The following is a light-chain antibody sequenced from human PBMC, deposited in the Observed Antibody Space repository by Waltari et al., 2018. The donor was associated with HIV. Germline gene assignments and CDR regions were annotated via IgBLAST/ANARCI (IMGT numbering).Light chain of an antibody. CDR1: PGISNS. Sequence: DIRLTQSPSSLSASVRDRVSITCRASPGISNSLAWYQQKPGKAPKLLLYAASRLESGVPSRFSGSGSGTDYTLTISSLQPEDFATYYCQQYYTTSVTFGQGTKLAIK. CDR3: QQYYTTSVT. CDR2: AAS. J-gene: IGKJ2*01. V-gene: IGKV1-NL1*01.